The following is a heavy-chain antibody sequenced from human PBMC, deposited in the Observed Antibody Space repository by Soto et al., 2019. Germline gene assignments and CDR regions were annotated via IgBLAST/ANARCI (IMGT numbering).Heavy chain of an antibody. V-gene: IGHV3-72*01. CDR2: IRRKANSYTT. CDR3: AMLGGWSGGSSGMDV. J-gene: IGHJ6*02. Sequence: EVQLVESGGGLVQPGGSLRLSCAASGLIFSDYHMDWVRQAPGKGLEWVGRIRRKANSYTTEYAASVKGRFSISRDDSKISLYLQIKSQKSEDTAVYYCAMLGGWSGGSSGMDVWGQGTTVTVSS. D-gene: IGHD6-19*01. CDR1: GLIFSDYH.